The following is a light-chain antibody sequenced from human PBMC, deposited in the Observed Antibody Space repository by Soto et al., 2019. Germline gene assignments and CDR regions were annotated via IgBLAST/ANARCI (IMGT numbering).Light chain of an antibody. V-gene: IGLV2-14*01. J-gene: IGLJ2*01. Sequence: QSALTQPASVSGSPGQSITISCTGTSSDVGAYNSVSWYQQYPGKAPKLMIYEVNNRPSGVSNRFSGYKSGNTASLTISGLQAEDEAEYFCRSFTTTSTLVLFGGRTKVTVL. CDR2: EVN. CDR1: SSDVGAYNS. CDR3: RSFTTTSTLVL.